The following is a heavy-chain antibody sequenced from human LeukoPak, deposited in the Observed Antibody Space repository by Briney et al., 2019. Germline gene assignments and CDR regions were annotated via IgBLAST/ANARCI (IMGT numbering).Heavy chain of an antibody. CDR2: ISSSSSTI. J-gene: IGHJ4*02. D-gene: IGHD6-25*01. CDR3: ARDRSGHPSY. CDR1: GFTFSSYS. V-gene: IGHV3-48*01. Sequence: PGGSLRLSCAASGFTFSSYSMNWVRQAPGKGLEWVSYISSSSSTIYYADSVKGRFTISRDNAKNSLYLQMNSLRAEDTAVYYCARDRSGHPSYWGQGTLVTVSS.